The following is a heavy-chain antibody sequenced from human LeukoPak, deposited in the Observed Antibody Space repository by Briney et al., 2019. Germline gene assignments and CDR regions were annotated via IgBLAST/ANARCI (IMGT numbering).Heavy chain of an antibody. D-gene: IGHD3-22*01. CDR3: ARDHREHYYDSSGLDY. V-gene: IGHV3-23*01. CDR2: ISGSGGST. Sequence: GGSLRLSCAASGFTFSSYAMSWVRQAPGKGLEWVSAISGSGGSTYYADSVKGRFTISRDNSKNTLYLQMNSLRAEDTAVYYCARDHREHYYDSSGLDYWGQGTLVTVSS. CDR1: GFTFSSYA. J-gene: IGHJ4*02.